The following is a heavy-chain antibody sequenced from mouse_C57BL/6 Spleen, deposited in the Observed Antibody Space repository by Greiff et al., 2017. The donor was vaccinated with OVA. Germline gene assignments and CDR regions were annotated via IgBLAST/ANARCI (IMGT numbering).Heavy chain of an antibody. Sequence: VQGVESGPELVKPGASVKISCKASGYAFSSSWMNWVKQRPGKGLEWIGRIYPGDGDTNYNGKFKGKATLTADKSSSTAYMQLSSLTSEDSAVYFCARSYDGYYAYYFDYWGQGTTLTVSS. CDR2: IYPGDGDT. CDR3: ARSYDGYYAYYFDY. J-gene: IGHJ2*01. D-gene: IGHD2-3*01. CDR1: GYAFSSSW. V-gene: IGHV1-82*01.